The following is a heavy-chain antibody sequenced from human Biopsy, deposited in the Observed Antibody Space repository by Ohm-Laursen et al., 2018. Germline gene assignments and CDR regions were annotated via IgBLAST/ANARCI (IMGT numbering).Heavy chain of an antibody. CDR2: IKQDGSEK. CDR1: GFTFADYS. V-gene: IGHV3-7*01. Sequence: GSLRLSCAASGFTFADYSMNWVRRAPGKGLEWVANIKQDGSEKNYVDSVKGRFTITRDNANNSLYLQMNSLRVEDTAVYYCARPKSRRAIDVWGQGTMVTVSS. CDR3: ARPKSRRAIDV. D-gene: IGHD2-2*01. J-gene: IGHJ3*01.